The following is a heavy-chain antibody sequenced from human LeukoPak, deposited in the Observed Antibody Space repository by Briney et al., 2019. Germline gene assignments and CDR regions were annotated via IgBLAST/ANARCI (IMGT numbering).Heavy chain of an antibody. D-gene: IGHD5-18*01. CDR2: TSYDGSKE. CDR1: GFMFSSHG. J-gene: IGHJ4*02. V-gene: IGHV3-30*03. Sequence: PGGSLRLSCVASGFMFSSHGMHWVRQAPGKGLEWVAVTSYDGSKEHYADSVKGRFTISRDNSKNSLYLQMNSLRAEDTAVYYCARSRGQLVDYWGQGTLVTVSS. CDR3: ARSRGQLVDY.